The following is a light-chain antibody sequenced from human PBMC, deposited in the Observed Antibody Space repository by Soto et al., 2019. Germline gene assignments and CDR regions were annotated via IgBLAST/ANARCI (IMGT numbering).Light chain of an antibody. CDR3: CSYAGTVFV. CDR1: SSDVGGYKC. J-gene: IGLJ1*01. CDR2: DVS. Sequence: QSALTQPRSVSGSPGQSVTISCTGTSSDVGGYKCVSWCQQHPGKAPKLMIFDVSKRPSGVPDRFSGSKSGNTASLTISGLQAEHGADYYCCSYAGTVFVFGTGIKVTVL. V-gene: IGLV2-11*01.